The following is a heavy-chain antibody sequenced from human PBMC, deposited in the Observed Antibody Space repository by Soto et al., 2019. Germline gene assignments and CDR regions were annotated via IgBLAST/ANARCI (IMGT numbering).Heavy chain of an antibody. CDR1: GYTFTGYY. J-gene: IGHJ6*02. Sequence: ASVKVSCKAAGYTFTGYYMHWVRQAPGQGLEWMGWINPNSGGTNYAQKFQGRVTMTRDTSISTAYMELSRLRSDDTAVYYCARDITGTTNYYYGMDVWGQGTTVTVSS. V-gene: IGHV1-2*02. CDR3: ARDITGTTNYYYGMDV. D-gene: IGHD1-7*01. CDR2: INPNSGGT.